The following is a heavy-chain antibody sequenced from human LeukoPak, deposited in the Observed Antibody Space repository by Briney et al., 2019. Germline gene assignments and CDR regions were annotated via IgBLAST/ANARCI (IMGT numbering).Heavy chain of an antibody. CDR3: ARSFSEKFYFES. V-gene: IGHV4-61*02. CDR1: GGSISSGSYY. D-gene: IGHD1-26*01. CDR2: IYTSGST. Sequence: SQTLSLTCTVSGGSISSGSYYWSWIRQPAGKGLEWIGRIYTSGSTDYNSSLKSRVTISVDTSKNQFSLKLSSVTAADTAMYFCARSFSEKFYFESWGQGTLVTVSS. J-gene: IGHJ4*02.